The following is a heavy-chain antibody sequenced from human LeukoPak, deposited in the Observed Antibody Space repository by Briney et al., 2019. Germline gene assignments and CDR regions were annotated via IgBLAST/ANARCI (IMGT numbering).Heavy chain of an antibody. CDR3: ARDKDWSLDY. V-gene: IGHV1-18*01. Sequence: RASVKVSCKASGYTFTSNGISWVRQAPGQGLEWMGWISAYNGNTDYAQKFQGRVTMTTDTSTRTAYMEVRSLRSDDTAVYYCARDKDWSLDYWGQGTLVTVSS. J-gene: IGHJ4*02. CDR2: ISAYNGNT. D-gene: IGHD2-15*01. CDR1: GYTFTSNG.